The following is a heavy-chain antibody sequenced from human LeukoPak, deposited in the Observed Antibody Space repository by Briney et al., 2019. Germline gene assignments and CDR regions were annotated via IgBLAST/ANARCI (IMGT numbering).Heavy chain of an antibody. Sequence: SETLSLTCTVSGGSIRSYYWSWIRQPPGKGLEWIGCFFFGGSTDYNPSLQSRVTISVDRSKNQFSLKLSSVTAADTAVYYCARVGSDWNDVRYNWFDPWGQGTLVTVSS. J-gene: IGHJ5*02. CDR1: GGSIRSYY. V-gene: IGHV4-59*12. CDR2: FFFGGST. CDR3: ARVGSDWNDVRYNWFDP. D-gene: IGHD1-1*01.